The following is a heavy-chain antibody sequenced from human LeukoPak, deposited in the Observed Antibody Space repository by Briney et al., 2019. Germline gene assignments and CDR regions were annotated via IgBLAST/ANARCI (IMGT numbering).Heavy chain of an antibody. CDR3: ARGRPYADY. CDR2: INQDGSGK. D-gene: IGHD2-8*01. V-gene: IGHV3-7*01. CDR1: EITFSSHW. J-gene: IGHJ4*02. Sequence: GGSLRLSCAASEITFSSHWMSWVRQAPGKGLEWVANINQDGSGKYYVDSVKGRLTISRDNAKNSLYLQMNSLRDEDTAIYYCARGRPYADYWGQGTLVTVSS.